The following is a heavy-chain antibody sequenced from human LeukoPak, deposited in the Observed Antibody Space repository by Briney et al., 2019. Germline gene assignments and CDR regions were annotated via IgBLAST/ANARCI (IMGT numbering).Heavy chain of an antibody. CDR2: IYHSGST. CDR1: GGSISSSNW. V-gene: IGHV4-4*02. D-gene: IGHD6-13*01. Sequence: SETLSLTCAVSGGSISSSNWWSWVRQPPGQGLEWIGEIYHSGSTNYNPSLKSRVTISVDKSKNQFSLKLSSVTAADTAVYYCARTGYSSSYFDYWGQGTLVTVSS. CDR3: ARTGYSSSYFDY. J-gene: IGHJ4*02.